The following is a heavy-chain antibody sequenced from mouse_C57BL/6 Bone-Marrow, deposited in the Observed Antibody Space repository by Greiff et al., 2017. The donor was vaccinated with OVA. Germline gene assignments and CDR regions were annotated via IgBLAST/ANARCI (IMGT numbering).Heavy chain of an antibody. CDR2: IDPSDSYT. CDR3: ARLRGIAWFAY. CDR1: GYTFTRYW. D-gene: IGHD1-1*01. Sequence: QVQLQQPGAELVMPGASVKLSCKASGYTFTRYWMHWVKQRPGQGLEWIGEIDPSDSYTNYNQKFKGKSTLTVDKSSSTAYMQLSSLTSEDSAVYYCARLRGIAWFAYWGQGTLVTVSA. V-gene: IGHV1-69*01. J-gene: IGHJ3*01.